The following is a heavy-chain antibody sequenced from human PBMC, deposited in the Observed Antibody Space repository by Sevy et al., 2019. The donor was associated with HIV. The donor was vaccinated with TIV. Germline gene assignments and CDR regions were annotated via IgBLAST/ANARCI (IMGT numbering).Heavy chain of an antibody. J-gene: IGHJ5*02. Sequence: GGSLRLSCGASGFTFSRYSMNWVRQAPGKGLEWVSYISSSGHYIQYADSVRGRFTISRANARDSMDLQMNSRRAEATAVYFCVRWDYSTSGNWFDPWGQGTLVTVSS. D-gene: IGHD6-13*01. CDR3: VRWDYSTSGNWFDP. CDR1: GFTFSRYS. CDR2: ISSSGHYI. V-gene: IGHV3-21*01.